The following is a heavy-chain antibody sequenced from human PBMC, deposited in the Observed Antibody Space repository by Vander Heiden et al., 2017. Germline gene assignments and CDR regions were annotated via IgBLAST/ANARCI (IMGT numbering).Heavy chain of an antibody. D-gene: IGHD3-22*01. J-gene: IGHJ4*02. V-gene: IGHV1-24*01. Sequence: QVQLVQSGAEVRKPGASAKVSWKVSGYILTELSMHWVRQAPGKGLEWMGGFDPDDGETIYAQNLQGRVTTTEDTSTNTAYMELSSLRSEDTAVYYCATLPYFYDSSTYGSFDFWGQGTLVTVSS. CDR1: GYILTELS. CDR2: FDPDDGET. CDR3: ATLPYFYDSSTYGSFDF.